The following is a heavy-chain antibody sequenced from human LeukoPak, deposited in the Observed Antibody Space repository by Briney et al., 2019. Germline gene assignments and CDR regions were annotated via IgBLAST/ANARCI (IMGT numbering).Heavy chain of an antibody. CDR2: INHSGST. J-gene: IGHJ4*02. V-gene: IGHV4-34*01. Sequence: PSETLSLTCAVYGGPFSGYYWSWIRQPPGKGLEWIGEINHSGSTNYNPSLKSRVTISVDTSKNQFSLKLSSVTAADTAVYYCASLPPDDYYDSSGYLDYWGQGTLVTVSS. CDR1: GGPFSGYY. CDR3: ASLPPDDYYDSSGYLDY. D-gene: IGHD3-22*01.